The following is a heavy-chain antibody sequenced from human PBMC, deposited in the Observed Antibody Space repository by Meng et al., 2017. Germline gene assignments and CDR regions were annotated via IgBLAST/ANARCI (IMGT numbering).Heavy chain of an antibody. Sequence: SETLSLTCTVSGGSISSYYWSWIRQPPGKGLEWIGYIYHSGSTNYNPSLKSRVTISVDTSKNQFSLKLSSVTAADTAVYYCARFGGRYYYDSSAAGDYWGQGTLVSVSS. J-gene: IGHJ4*02. CDR3: ARFGGRYYYDSSAAGDY. V-gene: IGHV4-59*01. CDR1: GGSISSYY. CDR2: IYHSGST. D-gene: IGHD3-22*01.